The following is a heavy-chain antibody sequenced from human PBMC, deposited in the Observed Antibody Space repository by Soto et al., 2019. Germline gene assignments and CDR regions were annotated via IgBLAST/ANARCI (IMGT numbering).Heavy chain of an antibody. Sequence: PSETLSLTCAVYGGSFSGYYWSWIRQPPGKGLEWIGEINHSGSTNYNPSLKSRVTISVDTSKNQFSLKLSSVTAADTAVYYCARGRSDYDILTGYYNFDYWGQGTLVTVS. CDR1: GGSFSGYY. CDR3: ARGRSDYDILTGYYNFDY. J-gene: IGHJ4*02. CDR2: INHSGST. V-gene: IGHV4-34*01. D-gene: IGHD3-9*01.